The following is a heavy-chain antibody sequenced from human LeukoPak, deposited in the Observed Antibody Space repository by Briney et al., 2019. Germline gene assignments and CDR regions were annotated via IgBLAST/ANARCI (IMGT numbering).Heavy chain of an antibody. J-gene: IGHJ3*02. Sequence: GGSLRLSCTTSGFTYIDYAMSWVRQAPGKGLEWIGFIRNKPNGGTTEYAASVKGRFTISRDDSKSIAHLQMNNLKIEDTAVYYCSRFYSSGWASGPFDIWGQGTMVTVSS. CDR2: IRNKPNGGTT. V-gene: IGHV3-49*04. CDR1: GFTYIDYA. CDR3: SRFYSSGWASGPFDI. D-gene: IGHD3-22*01.